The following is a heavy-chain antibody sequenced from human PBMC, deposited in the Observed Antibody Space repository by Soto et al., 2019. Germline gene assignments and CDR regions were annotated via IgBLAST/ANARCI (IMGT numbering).Heavy chain of an antibody. CDR1: GSISTYY. CDR3: ARSGYAYWSGPVPSADY. V-gene: IGHV4-59*01. Sequence: TSETLSLTCNVSGSISTYYLMWIRQPPGKGLEWIGYISYSGTTNYSPSLENRVTISIDTSKKQLSLKLSSVTTADTAVYYCARSGYAYWSGPVPSADYWGRGTLVTVSS. CDR2: ISYSGTT. J-gene: IGHJ4*02. D-gene: IGHD3-3*01.